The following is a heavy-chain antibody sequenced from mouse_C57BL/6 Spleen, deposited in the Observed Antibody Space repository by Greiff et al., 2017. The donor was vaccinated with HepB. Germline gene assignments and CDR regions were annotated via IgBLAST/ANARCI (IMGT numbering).Heavy chain of an antibody. Sequence: EVQGVESGGGLVKPGGSLKLSCAASGFTFSDYGMHWVRQAPEKGLEWVAYISSGSSTIYYADTVKGRFTISRDNAKNTLFLQMTSLRSEDTAMYYCARPRVNWDDYAMDYWGQGTSVTVSS. D-gene: IGHD4-1*01. CDR3: ARPRVNWDDYAMDY. V-gene: IGHV5-17*01. CDR2: ISSGSSTI. J-gene: IGHJ4*01. CDR1: GFTFSDYG.